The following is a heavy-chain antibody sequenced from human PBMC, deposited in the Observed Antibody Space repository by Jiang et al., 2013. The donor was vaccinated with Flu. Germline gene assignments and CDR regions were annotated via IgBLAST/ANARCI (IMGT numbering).Heavy chain of an antibody. D-gene: IGHD3-10*01. Sequence: ETLSLTCTVSGGSISSYYWSWIRQPPGKGLEWIGYTYYSGSTKYNPSLKSRVTISADTSKNQFSLHLDSVTAADTAVYYCARVAIGSGSHPLNWGQGTLVTVSS. CDR3: ARVAIGSGSHPLN. CDR2: TYYSGST. CDR1: GGSISSYY. J-gene: IGHJ4*02. V-gene: IGHV4-59*01.